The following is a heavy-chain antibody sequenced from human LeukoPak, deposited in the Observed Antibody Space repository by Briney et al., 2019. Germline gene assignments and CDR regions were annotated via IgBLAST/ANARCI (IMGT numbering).Heavy chain of an antibody. CDR3: ARDVVAAAGSFDY. D-gene: IGHD6-13*01. CDR1: GASISNSSYY. CDR2: IYYSGSA. J-gene: IGHJ4*02. V-gene: IGHV4-39*07. Sequence: SETLSLTCIASGASISNSSYYWGWIRQPPGKGLEWIGSIYYSGSAYYNPSLKSRVTISVDTSKNQFSLKLSSVTAADTAVYYCARDVVAAAGSFDYWGQGTQVTVSS.